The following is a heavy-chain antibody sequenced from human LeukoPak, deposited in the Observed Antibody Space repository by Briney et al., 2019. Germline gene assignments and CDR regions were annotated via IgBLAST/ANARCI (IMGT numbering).Heavy chain of an antibody. V-gene: IGHV4-39*01. CDR3: ARHVRELHPYYFDY. CDR1: GGSISSSSYY. J-gene: IGHJ4*02. Sequence: PSETLSLTCTVSGGSISSSSYYWGWIRQPPGKGLEWIGSIYYSGSTCYNPSLKSRVTISVDTSKNQFSLKLSSVTAADTAVYYCARHVRELHPYYFDYWGQGTLVTVSS. D-gene: IGHD1-26*01. CDR2: IYYSGST.